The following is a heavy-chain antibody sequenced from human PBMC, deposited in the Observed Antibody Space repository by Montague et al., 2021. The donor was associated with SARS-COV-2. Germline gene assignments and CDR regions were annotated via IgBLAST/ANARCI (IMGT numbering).Heavy chain of an antibody. Sequence: SLRLSCAASGFSFNNFAMHWVRQAPGQGLEWVAVISYEGSIQYYADSVKGRFAISRDWSKNTLDLQMSSLRPEDTAVYYCAKDATIFWFERGRGTFDSWGRGTLVAVSS. CDR2: ISYEGSIQ. V-gene: IGHV3-30*18. CDR3: AKDATIFWFERGRGTFDS. J-gene: IGHJ4*02. CDR1: GFSFNNFA. D-gene: IGHD3-10*01.